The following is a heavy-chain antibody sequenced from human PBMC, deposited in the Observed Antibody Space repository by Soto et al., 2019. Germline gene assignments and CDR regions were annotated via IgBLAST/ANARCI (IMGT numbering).Heavy chain of an antibody. J-gene: IGHJ4*02. CDR2: SRNKANSYST. CDR3: ARFSGRYTRGLEY. CDR1: GFTFSDHY. V-gene: IGHV3-72*01. Sequence: EVQLVESGGGLVQPGGSLRLSCAASGFTFSDHYMDWVRQAPGKGLEWVGRSRNKANSYSTEYAASVKGRFTISRDESKNSLYLQMNIMKTEDTAVYYCARFSGRYTRGLEYWGQGTLVTVSS. D-gene: IGHD1-26*01.